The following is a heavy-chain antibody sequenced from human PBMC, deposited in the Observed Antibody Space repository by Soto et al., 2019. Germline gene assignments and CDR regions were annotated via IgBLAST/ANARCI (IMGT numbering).Heavy chain of an antibody. J-gene: IGHJ4*02. Sequence: GESLKISCKGSGYNFAGYWIAWVRQMPGKDLELMGIIYPSDSDTRYRPSFQGQVTISADKSISSAYLQWSSLRASDTAMYYCARGGVSTRTFDYWGQGTPVTVS. D-gene: IGHD3-3*01. V-gene: IGHV5-51*01. CDR3: ARGGVSTRTFDY. CDR2: IYPSDSDT. CDR1: GYNFAGYW.